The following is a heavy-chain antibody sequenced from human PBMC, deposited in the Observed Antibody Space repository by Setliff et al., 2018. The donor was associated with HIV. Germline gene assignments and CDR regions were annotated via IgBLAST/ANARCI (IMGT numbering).Heavy chain of an antibody. V-gene: IGHV1-18*01. D-gene: IGHD3-10*01. J-gene: IGHJ3*02. CDR3: ARDQITMVRGTLGAFDI. Sequence: ASVKVSCKASGYTFTSHGISWVRQAPGQGLEWMGWISAYNGNTNYAQKLQGRVTMTTDTSTSTAYMELRSLRSDDTAVYYCARDQITMVRGTLGAFDIWGQGTMVTVTS. CDR1: GYTFTSHG. CDR2: ISAYNGNT.